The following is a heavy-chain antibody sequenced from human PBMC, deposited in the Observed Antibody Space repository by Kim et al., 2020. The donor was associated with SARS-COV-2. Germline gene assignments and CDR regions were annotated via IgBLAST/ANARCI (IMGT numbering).Heavy chain of an antibody. V-gene: IGHV4-59*08. D-gene: IGHD2-8*02. CDR1: GGSISSYY. Sequence: SETLSLTCTVSGGSISSYYWSWIRQPPGKGLEWIGYIYYSGSTNYNPSLKSRVTISVDTSKNQFSLKLSSVTAADTAVYYCARRRTGGGVNWFDPWGQGTLVTVSS. CDR2: IYYSGST. CDR3: ARRRTGGGVNWFDP. J-gene: IGHJ5*02.